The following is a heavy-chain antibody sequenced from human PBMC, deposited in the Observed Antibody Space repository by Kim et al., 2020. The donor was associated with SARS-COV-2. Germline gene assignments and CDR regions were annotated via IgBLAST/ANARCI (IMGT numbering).Heavy chain of an antibody. V-gene: IGHV4-59*08. J-gene: IGHJ4*02. Sequence: SETLSLTCTVSGGSISSYYWSWIRQPPGKGLEWIGYIYYSGSTNYNPSLKSRVTISVDTSKNQFSLKLSSVTAADTAVYYCARRSGYSSSWYVGPKSRKDYYFDYWGQGTLVTVSS. CDR1: GGSISSYY. D-gene: IGHD6-13*01. CDR3: ARRSGYSSSWYVGPKSRKDYYFDY. CDR2: IYYSGST.